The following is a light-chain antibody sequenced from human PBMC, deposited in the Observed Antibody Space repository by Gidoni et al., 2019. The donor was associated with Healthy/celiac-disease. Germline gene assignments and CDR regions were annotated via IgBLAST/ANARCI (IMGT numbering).Light chain of an antibody. J-gene: IGLJ1*01. CDR2: EVS. CDR3: SSYTSSSTYV. V-gene: IGLV2-14*01. Sequence: QSALTKPASVSGSPGQSITISCTGTSSDVGGYNYVSWYQQHTGKAPKLIIYEVSNRPSGVSNRFSGSKSGNTASLTISGLQAEDEADYYCSSYTSSSTYVFGTGTKVTVL. CDR1: SSDVGGYNY.